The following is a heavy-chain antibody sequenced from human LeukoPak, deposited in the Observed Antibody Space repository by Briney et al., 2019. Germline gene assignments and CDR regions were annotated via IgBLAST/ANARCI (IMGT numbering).Heavy chain of an antibody. CDR3: ARAEGIAAAGTGLDY. CDR1: GYTFTSYG. V-gene: IGHV1-18*01. Sequence: ASVKVSCKASGYTFTSYGISWVRQAPGQGLEWMGWISAYNGNTNHAQKLQGRVTMTTDTSTSTAYMELRSLRSDDTAVYYCARAEGIAAAGTGLDYWGQGTLVTVSS. J-gene: IGHJ4*02. CDR2: ISAYNGNT. D-gene: IGHD6-13*01.